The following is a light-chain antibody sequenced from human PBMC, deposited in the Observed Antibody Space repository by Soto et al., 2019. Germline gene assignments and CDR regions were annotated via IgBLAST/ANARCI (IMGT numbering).Light chain of an antibody. V-gene: IGLV2-14*01. CDR3: NSYTSSSTDVTDVV. J-gene: IGLJ2*01. CDR1: SSDVGGYNY. CDR2: EVS. Sequence: QSALTQPASVSGSPGQSITISCTGTSSDVGGYNYVSWYQQHPGKAPKLMIYEVSNRPSGVSNRFSGSKSGNTASLTISGLQPEDEADYYCNSYTSSSTDVTDVVFGGGTKVTGL.